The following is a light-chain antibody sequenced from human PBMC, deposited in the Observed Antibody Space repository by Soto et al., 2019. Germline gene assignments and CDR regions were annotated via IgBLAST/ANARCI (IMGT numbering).Light chain of an antibody. J-gene: IGKJ1*01. V-gene: IGKV3-20*01. CDR3: HHYGVSPT. Sequence: EIVLTQSPGTLSLSPGERATLSCRSSQTVTNSYLAWYQQQPGQAPRLLIYDVSSRATGIPDRFSGSGSGTDFTLAISRLESEDFAVYYCHHYGVSPTFGQGTKGEIK. CDR2: DVS. CDR1: QTVTNSY.